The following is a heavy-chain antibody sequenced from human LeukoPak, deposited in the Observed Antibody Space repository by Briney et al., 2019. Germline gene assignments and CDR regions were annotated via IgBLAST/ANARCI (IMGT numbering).Heavy chain of an antibody. Sequence: PGGSLRLSCAASGFTFSSYAMSWVRQAPGKGLEWVSAISGSGGSTYYADSVKGRFTISRDNSKNTLYLQMNSLRAEDTAVYYCAKAGAYCDYVWGSYRFPADTPYYFDYWGQGTLVTVSS. V-gene: IGHV3-23*01. CDR3: AKAGAYCDYVWGSYRFPADTPYYFDY. D-gene: IGHD3-16*02. J-gene: IGHJ4*02. CDR1: GFTFSSYA. CDR2: ISGSGGST.